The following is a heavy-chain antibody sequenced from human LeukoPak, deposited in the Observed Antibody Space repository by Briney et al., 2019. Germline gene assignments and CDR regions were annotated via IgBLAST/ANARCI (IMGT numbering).Heavy chain of an antibody. J-gene: IGHJ4*02. V-gene: IGHV4-59*01. CDR1: GGSISSYY. CDR3: ARDRSGSYYDY. CDR2: IYYSGST. D-gene: IGHD1-26*01. Sequence: SETLSLTCTVSGGSISSYYWSWIRQPPGKGLEWIWYIYYSGSTNYNPSLKSRVTISVDTSKNQFSLKLSSVTAADTAVYYCARDRSGSYYDYWGQGTLVTVSS.